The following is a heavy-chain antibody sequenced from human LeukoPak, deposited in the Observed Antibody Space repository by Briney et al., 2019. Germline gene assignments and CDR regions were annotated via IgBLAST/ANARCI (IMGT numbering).Heavy chain of an antibody. CDR3: ARGYSRFDY. Sequence: GGSLRLSCAASGFTFSSYAMHWVRQAPGKGLEWVAAISHDGSNKYSADSVKGRFTISRDNAKNSLYLQMNSLRGEDTAVYYCARGYSRFDYWGQGTLVTVSS. V-gene: IGHV3-30*04. J-gene: IGHJ4*02. CDR2: ISHDGSNK. D-gene: IGHD5-12*01. CDR1: GFTFSSYA.